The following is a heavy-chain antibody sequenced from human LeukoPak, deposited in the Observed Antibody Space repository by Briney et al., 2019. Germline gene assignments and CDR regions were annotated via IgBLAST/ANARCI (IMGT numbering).Heavy chain of an antibody. CDR2: IYSGGST. CDR3: ARELREHGVFDI. Sequence: GGSLRLSCAASGFTVSSNYMSWVRQAPGKGLEWVSVIYSGGSTYYGASVKGRFSISRDNSKNTVYLQMNSLRVEDTAVYYCARELREHGVFDIWGQGTMVTVSS. D-gene: IGHD1-26*01. J-gene: IGHJ3*02. V-gene: IGHV3-53*01. CDR1: GFTVSSNY.